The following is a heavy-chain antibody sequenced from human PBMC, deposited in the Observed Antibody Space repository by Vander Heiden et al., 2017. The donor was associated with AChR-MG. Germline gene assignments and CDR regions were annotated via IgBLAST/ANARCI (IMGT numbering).Heavy chain of an antibody. CDR3: ARRRYCSSTSCYVFDY. CDR1: GGSTSSYY. Sequence: QVQLQESGPGLVKPSETLSPTCTVSGGSTSSYYWSWIRQPPGKGLEWIGYIYDSGSTNYNPSLKSRVTISVDTSKNQFSLKLSSVTAADTAVYYCARRRYCSSTSCYVFDYWGQGTLVTVSS. D-gene: IGHD2-2*01. V-gene: IGHV4-59*08. CDR2: IYDSGST. J-gene: IGHJ4*02.